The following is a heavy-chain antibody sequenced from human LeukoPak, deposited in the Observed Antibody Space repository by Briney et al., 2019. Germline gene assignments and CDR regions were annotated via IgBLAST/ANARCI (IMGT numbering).Heavy chain of an antibody. CDR3: ARDSTGGSPAFDY. Sequence: GGSLRLSCAASGYTFSSYSMNWVRQAPGKGLEWVSSISSSSSYIYYADSVKGRFTISGDNAKNSLYLQMNSLRAEDTAVYYCARDSTGGSPAFDYWGRGTLVTVSS. CDR2: ISSSSSYI. D-gene: IGHD3-16*01. V-gene: IGHV3-21*01. CDR1: GYTFSSYS. J-gene: IGHJ4*02.